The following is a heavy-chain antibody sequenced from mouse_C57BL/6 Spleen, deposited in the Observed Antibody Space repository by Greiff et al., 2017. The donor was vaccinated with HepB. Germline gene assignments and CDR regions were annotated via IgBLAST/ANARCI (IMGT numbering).Heavy chain of an antibody. J-gene: IGHJ2*01. CDR1: GYTFTSYW. CDR2: IYPSDSET. D-gene: IGHD4-1*01. V-gene: IGHV1-61*01. CDR3: ARGVGRDLYYFDY. Sequence: QVQLKQPGAELVRPGSSVKLSCKASGYTFTSYWMDWVKQRPGQGLEWIGNIYPSDSETHYNQKFKDKATLTVDKSSSTAYMQLSSLTSEDSAVYYCARGVGRDLYYFDYWGQGTTLTVSS.